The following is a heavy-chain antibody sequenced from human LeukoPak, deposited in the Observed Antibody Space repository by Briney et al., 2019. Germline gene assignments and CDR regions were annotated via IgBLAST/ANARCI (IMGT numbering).Heavy chain of an antibody. J-gene: IGHJ5*02. CDR3: ARSGAYVCSGGSCYWDWFDP. CDR1: GGSISSSSYY. D-gene: IGHD2-15*01. CDR2: IYHSGST. Sequence: SETLSLTCTVSGGSISSSSYYWGWIRQPPGKGLEWIGSIYHSGSTYYNPSLKSRVTISVDTSKNQFSLKLSSVTAADTAVYYCARSGAYVCSGGSCYWDWFDPWGQGTLVTVSS. V-gene: IGHV4-39*07.